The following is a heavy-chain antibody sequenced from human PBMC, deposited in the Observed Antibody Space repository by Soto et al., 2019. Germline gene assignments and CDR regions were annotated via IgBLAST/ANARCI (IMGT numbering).Heavy chain of an antibody. V-gene: IGHV3-21*01. J-gene: IGHJ3*02. CDR1: GFTFSSYS. D-gene: IGHD6-19*01. Sequence: VQLVESGGGLVKPGGSLRLSCAASGFTFSSYSMNWVRQAPGKGLEWVSSISSSSSYIYYADSVKGRFTISRDNAKNSLYLQMNSLRAEDTAVYYCARASIAVAGTSDAFDIWGQGTMVTVSS. CDR2: ISSSSSYI. CDR3: ARASIAVAGTSDAFDI.